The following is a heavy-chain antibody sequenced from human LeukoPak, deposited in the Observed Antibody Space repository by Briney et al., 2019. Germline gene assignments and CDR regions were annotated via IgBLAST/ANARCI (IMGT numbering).Heavy chain of an antibody. Sequence: ASQTLSLACAISGDSVSSNSAAWNWIRQSPSRGLEGLGRTYYRSKWYNDYAVSVKSRITINPDTSKNQFSLQLNSVTPEDTAVYYCAREFISWELPYYFDYWGQGTLVTVSS. CDR1: GDSVSSNSAA. V-gene: IGHV6-1*01. CDR3: AREFISWELPYYFDY. J-gene: IGHJ4*02. CDR2: TYYRSKWYN. D-gene: IGHD1-26*01.